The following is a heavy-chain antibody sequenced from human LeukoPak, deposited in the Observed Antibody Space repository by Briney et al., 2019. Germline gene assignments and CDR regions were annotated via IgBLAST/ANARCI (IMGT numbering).Heavy chain of an antibody. Sequence: GGSLRLSCAASGFTFSSHWMTWVRQAPGKGLEWVANIKQDGSEKYYVDSVKGRFTISRDNAKNSLSLQMNSLRAENTAVYYCARDGGYDHAESGYWGQGTLVTVSS. CDR3: ARDGGYDHAESGY. CDR1: GFTFSSHW. CDR2: IKQDGSEK. D-gene: IGHD3-16*01. V-gene: IGHV3-7*01. J-gene: IGHJ4*02.